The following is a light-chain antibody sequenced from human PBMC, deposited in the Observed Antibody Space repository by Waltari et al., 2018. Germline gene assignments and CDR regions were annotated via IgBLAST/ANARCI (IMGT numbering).Light chain of an antibody. Sequence: QSALTQTATVSGSPGQPITIPCTGTSSDYGNNNLVSWYQQHPGKAPTLIIYDVNKRPSGVSNRFSGSKSGNTASLTISGLQAADEADYYCCSYAGSATSVFGGGTKLTVL. CDR2: DVN. CDR3: CSYAGSATSV. CDR1: SSDYGNNNL. V-gene: IGLV2-23*02. J-gene: IGLJ3*02.